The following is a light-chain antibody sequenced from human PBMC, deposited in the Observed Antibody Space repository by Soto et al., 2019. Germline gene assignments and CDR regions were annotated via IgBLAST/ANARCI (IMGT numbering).Light chain of an antibody. CDR2: EGS. CDR3: CSYVDSTTSYV. V-gene: IGLV2-23*01. Sequence: QSALTQPHSVSGSPGQSVTISCAGTSSDVGGYSYVSWYQQHPGKAPELIIYEGSKRPSGISNHFSGSKSGNAASLTISGLQSEDEADYYCCSYVDSTTSYVFGTGTKVTVL. J-gene: IGLJ1*01. CDR1: SSDVGGYSY.